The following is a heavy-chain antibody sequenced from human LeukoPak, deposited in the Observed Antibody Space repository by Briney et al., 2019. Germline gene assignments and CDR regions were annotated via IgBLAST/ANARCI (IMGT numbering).Heavy chain of an antibody. CDR2: IRSKTNNYAT. CDR1: GFTFSGSA. V-gene: IGHV3-73*01. J-gene: IGHJ3*02. D-gene: IGHD3-10*01. Sequence: GGSLRLSCAASGFTFSGSAMHWVRQASGKGLEWVGRIRSKTNNYATEYAVSVEGRFTISRDDSKNTVYLQMNSLKTEDTAVYYCTTDIPWGVDDAFDIWGQGTMVTVSS. CDR3: TTDIPWGVDDAFDI.